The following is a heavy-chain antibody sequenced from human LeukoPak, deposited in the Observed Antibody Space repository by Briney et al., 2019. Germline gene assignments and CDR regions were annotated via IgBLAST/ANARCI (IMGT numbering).Heavy chain of an antibody. J-gene: IGHJ4*02. Sequence: GRSLRLACAAAGFTFDDYAMHCVRQAPGEGLEWVSGISWDSGSIGYADSVKGRFTLSRDNAKNSLYLQMNSLRAEATALSYCAKSPGGANLDYSGQGTLVTVSS. CDR2: ISWDSGSI. CDR1: GFTFDDYA. D-gene: IGHD1-26*01. CDR3: AKSPGGANLDY. V-gene: IGHV3-9*01.